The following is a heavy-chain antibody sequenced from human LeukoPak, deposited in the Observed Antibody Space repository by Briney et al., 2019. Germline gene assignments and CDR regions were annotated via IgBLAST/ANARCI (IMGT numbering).Heavy chain of an antibody. J-gene: IGHJ4*02. V-gene: IGHV3-53*05. CDR1: GFTVSSNY. D-gene: IGHD3-10*01. Sequence: GGSLRLSCAASGFTVSSNYMSWVRQAPGKGLEWVSVIYSGSSTYYADSVKGRFTISRDNAKNSLYLQMNSLRAEDTALYYCAKDMDYYGSGSDFDYWGQGTLVTVSS. CDR2: IYSGSST. CDR3: AKDMDYYGSGSDFDY.